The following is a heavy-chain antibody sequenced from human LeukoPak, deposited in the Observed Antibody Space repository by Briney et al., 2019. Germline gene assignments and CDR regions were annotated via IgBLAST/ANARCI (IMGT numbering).Heavy chain of an antibody. V-gene: IGHV3-7*01. Sequence: PGGSLRLSCAASGFVFSNYWMSWVRQAPGKGLEWVANIKPDGTEKYYVDSLKGRFTISRDNSKNTLYLQMNSLRAEDTAVYYCVRDYDAFDIWGQGTMVTVSS. CDR3: VRDYDAFDI. J-gene: IGHJ3*02. CDR1: GFVFSNYW. CDR2: IKPDGTEK.